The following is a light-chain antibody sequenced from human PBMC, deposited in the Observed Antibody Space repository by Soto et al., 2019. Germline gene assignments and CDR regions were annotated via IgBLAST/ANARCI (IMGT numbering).Light chain of an antibody. CDR3: QSYDSSLSGSV. J-gene: IGLJ3*02. CDR1: SSKIGAGYD. V-gene: IGLV1-40*01. Sequence: QSVLTQPPSVSGAPGQRVTISCTGSSSKIGAGYDVHWYQQLPGTAPKLLIYGNSNRPSAVPDRFSGSKSGTSASLAITGLQSEDEADYYCQSYDSSLSGSVFGGGTKLTVL. CDR2: GNS.